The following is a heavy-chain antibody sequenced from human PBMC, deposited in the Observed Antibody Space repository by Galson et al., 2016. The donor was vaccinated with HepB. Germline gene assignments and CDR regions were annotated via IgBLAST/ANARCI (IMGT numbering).Heavy chain of an antibody. J-gene: IGHJ4*02. Sequence: SETLSLTCAVYGGSFSDFYWSWIRQPPGKGLEWIGEIHPSGITNYNPALSSRFTMSVDTSKNQFSLKLSSVTAADTAVYYCARGQDPYKIRDWGQGTLVTVSS. CDR3: ARGQDPYKIRD. D-gene: IGHD5-24*01. V-gene: IGHV4-34*01. CDR1: GGSFSDFY. CDR2: IHPSGIT.